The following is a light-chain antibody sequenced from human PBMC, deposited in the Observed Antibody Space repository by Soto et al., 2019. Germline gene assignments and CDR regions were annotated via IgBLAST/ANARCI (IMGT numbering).Light chain of an antibody. V-gene: IGKV3-11*01. Sequence: EIVLTQSPATLSLSPGERVTLSCMASQSVSNSLAWYQQKPGQPPRLMICDASTLYSGVPSRFSGSGSGTDFTLTISGLQPEDFAAYYCQQLRSYPSTLGGGTKVDIK. CDR3: QQLRSYPST. CDR1: QSVSNS. J-gene: IGKJ4*01. CDR2: DAS.